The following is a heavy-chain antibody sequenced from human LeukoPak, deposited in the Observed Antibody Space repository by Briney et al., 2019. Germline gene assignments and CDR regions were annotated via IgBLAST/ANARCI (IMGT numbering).Heavy chain of an antibody. D-gene: IGHD2-21*02. Sequence: GASVTVSCKVSGYTLTELPMHWVRQAPGKGLEWMGGFDPEDGETIYAQKFQGRVTMTEDTSTDTAYMELSSPRSEDTAVYYCATWGSCGGDCYPIDYWGQGTLVTVSS. V-gene: IGHV1-24*01. J-gene: IGHJ4*02. CDR1: GYTLTELP. CDR2: FDPEDGET. CDR3: ATWGSCGGDCYPIDY.